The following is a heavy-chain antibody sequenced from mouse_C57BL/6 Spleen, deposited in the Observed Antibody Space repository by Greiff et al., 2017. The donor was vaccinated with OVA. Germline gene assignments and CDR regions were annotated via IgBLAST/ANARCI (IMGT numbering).Heavy chain of an antibody. V-gene: IGHV1-53*01. D-gene: IGHD4-1*01. CDR3: ARSPNWDFWYFDV. J-gene: IGHJ1*03. CDR1: GYTFTSYW. Sequence: QVQLQQPGTELVKPGASVKLSCKASGYTFTSYWMHWVKQRPGQGLEWIGNINPSNGGTNYNEKFKSKATLTVDKSSSTAYMQLSSLTSEGSAVYYCARSPNWDFWYFDVWGTGATGTVSS. CDR2: INPSNGGT.